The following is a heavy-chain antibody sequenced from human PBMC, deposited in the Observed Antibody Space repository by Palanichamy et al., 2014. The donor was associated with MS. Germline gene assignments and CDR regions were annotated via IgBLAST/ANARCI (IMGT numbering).Heavy chain of an antibody. CDR1: GFTFSSYS. D-gene: IGHD4-23*01. J-gene: IGHJ5*02. V-gene: IGHV3-48*04. CDR2: ISSPSTTT. CDR3: VRDYIDYTGNGRWFDP. Sequence: EAQLVESGGGQVQPGGSLRLSCTASGFTFSSYSMNWVRLAPGKGLEWISYISSPSTTTYYADSVRGRFTISRDNVRESLYLEMSSLRAEDTAVYFCVRDYIDYTGNGRWFDPWGQGTPVIVSS.